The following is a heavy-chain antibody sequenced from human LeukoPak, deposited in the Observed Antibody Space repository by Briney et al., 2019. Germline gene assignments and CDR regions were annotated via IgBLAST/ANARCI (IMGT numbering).Heavy chain of an antibody. CDR3: ARAYSSSWYFGY. CDR1: GFTFSSYA. D-gene: IGHD6-13*01. V-gene: IGHV3-23*01. J-gene: IGHJ4*02. Sequence: GGSLRLSCAASGFTFSSYAMSWVRQAPGKGLEWVSTVSSSGGSTYYADSVKGRLTISRDNSKTTLYLQMNSLKAEDTAVYYCARAYSSSWYFGYWGQGTLVTVSS. CDR2: VSSSGGST.